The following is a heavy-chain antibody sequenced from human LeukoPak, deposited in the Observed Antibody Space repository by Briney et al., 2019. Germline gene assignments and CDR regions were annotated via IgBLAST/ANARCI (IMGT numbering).Heavy chain of an antibody. Sequence: GSRRLSCAASGFTFSTYWMSWVRQAPGTGLEWVANINQDGSEKYYVDSLKGRFTISRDNAQNSLYLQMNSLRAEDTAVYYCASRGSSWQYYYYYYMDVWGKGTTVTVSS. CDR1: GFTFSTYW. CDR3: ASRGSSWQYYYYYYMDV. V-gene: IGHV3-7*03. J-gene: IGHJ6*03. CDR2: INQDGSEK. D-gene: IGHD6-13*01.